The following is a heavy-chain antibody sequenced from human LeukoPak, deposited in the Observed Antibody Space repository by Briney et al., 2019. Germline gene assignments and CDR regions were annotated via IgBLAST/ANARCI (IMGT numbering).Heavy chain of an antibody. CDR3: AKDNPPILPVYFGSMVDY. Sequence: AAGSLRLSCAASGFTFSSYGMHWVRQAPGKGLEWVAFIRFDGRNKYYADSAKDRFNISRDNSKNTLYLQMNSLRAEDRAVYYCAKDNPPILPVYFGSMVDYGGQGTLVTVS. D-gene: IGHD3-9*01. CDR1: GFTFSSYG. J-gene: IGHJ4*02. CDR2: IRFDGRNK. V-gene: IGHV3-30*02.